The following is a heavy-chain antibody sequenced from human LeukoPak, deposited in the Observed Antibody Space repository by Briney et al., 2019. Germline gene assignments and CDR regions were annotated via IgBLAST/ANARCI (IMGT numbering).Heavy chain of an antibody. Sequence: ASVKVSCKASGGTFSSYAISWVRQAPGQGLEWMGGIIPIFGTANYAQKFQGRVTITADKSTSTAYMELSSLRSEDTAVYYCAREGWYGSGSYSADAFDIWGQGTMVTVSS. J-gene: IGHJ3*02. CDR2: IIPIFGTA. D-gene: IGHD3-10*01. CDR3: AREGWYGSGSYSADAFDI. V-gene: IGHV1-69*06. CDR1: GGTFSSYA.